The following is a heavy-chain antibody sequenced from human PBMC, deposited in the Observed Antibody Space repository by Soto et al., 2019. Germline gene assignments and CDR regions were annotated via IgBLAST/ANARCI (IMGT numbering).Heavy chain of an antibody. CDR2: INHSGST. J-gene: IGHJ6*02. D-gene: IGHD2-2*02. CDR1: GGSFSGYY. V-gene: IGHV4-34*01. CDR3: ARGVTIVVVPAAIGGTGYYGMDV. Sequence: QVQLQQWGAGLLKTSETLSLTCAVYGGSFSGYYWSWIRQPPGKGLEWIGEINHSGSTNYNPSLKRRGTISVDTSKNQFSLKLSSVTAADTAVYYCARGVTIVVVPAAIGGTGYYGMDVWGQGTTVTVSS.